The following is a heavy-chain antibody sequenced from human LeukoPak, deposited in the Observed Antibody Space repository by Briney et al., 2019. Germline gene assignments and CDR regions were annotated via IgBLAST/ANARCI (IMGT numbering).Heavy chain of an antibody. J-gene: IGHJ5*02. D-gene: IGHD3-22*01. CDR2: FDPEDGET. V-gene: IGHV1-24*01. CDR1: GYTLTELS. Sequence: ASVKVSCKVSGYTLTELSMHWVRQAPGKELEWMGGFDPEDGETIYAQKFQGRVTMTEDTSTDTAYMELSSLRSEDTAVYYCATMVGDLSGYYYNWFDPWGQGTLVTVSS. CDR3: ATMVGDLSGYYYNWFDP.